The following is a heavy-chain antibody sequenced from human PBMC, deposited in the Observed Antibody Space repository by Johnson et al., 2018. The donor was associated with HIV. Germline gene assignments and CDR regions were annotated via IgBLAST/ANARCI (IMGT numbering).Heavy chain of an antibody. D-gene: IGHD5-18*01. Sequence: VQLVESGGGVVQPGRSLTLSCAASRFTFSSYPMHWVRQAPGKGLEWVAVVPYETTNKHYADSVKGRFTISRDNSKNTLYLQMNSLRSEDTTVYYCARGSGDGYSYGLTPDAFDIWGQGTMVTVTS. CDR2: VPYETTNK. CDR3: ARGSGDGYSYGLTPDAFDI. V-gene: IGHV3-30-3*01. CDR1: RFTFSSYP. J-gene: IGHJ3*02.